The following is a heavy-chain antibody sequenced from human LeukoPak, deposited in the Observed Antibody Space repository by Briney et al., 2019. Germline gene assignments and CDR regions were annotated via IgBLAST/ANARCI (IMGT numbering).Heavy chain of an antibody. Sequence: GGSLRLSCAASGFTFSSYGMHWVRQAPGKGLEWVAFIRYDGSNKYYEDSVKGRFTMSIDNSKNTMYLKMNRLRAEDTAVYDCSNDGGYYGSESSDYWGQGTLVTVSS. CDR3: SNDGGYYGSESSDY. CDR1: GFTFSSYG. CDR2: IRYDGSNK. V-gene: IGHV3-30*02. D-gene: IGHD3-10*01. J-gene: IGHJ4*02.